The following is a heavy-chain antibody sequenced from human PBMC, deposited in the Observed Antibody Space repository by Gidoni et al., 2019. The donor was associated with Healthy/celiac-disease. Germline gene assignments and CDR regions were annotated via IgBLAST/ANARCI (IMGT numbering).Heavy chain of an antibody. CDR2: IKSGNGNT. D-gene: IGHD3-3*01. J-gene: IGHJ3*02. CDR3: ARDNSDSNAFDI. V-gene: IGHV1-3*01. Sequence: QVQLVQSGAEVTKPAASVKGSFNAAGYTFTSYSMHWVRQAPGKRLEWMGWIKSGNGNTKYSQKFQGRVTITRDTTASTAYMELSSLRSEDTAVYYWARDNSDSNAFDIWGQGTMVTVSS. CDR1: GYTFTSYS.